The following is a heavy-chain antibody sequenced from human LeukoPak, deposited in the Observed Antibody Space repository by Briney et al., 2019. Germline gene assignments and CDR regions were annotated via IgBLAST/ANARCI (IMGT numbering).Heavy chain of an antibody. D-gene: IGHD1-26*01. Sequence: GRSLRLSCAASTFTFSAYWMTWVRQAPGKGLEWVANIKQDGSDKYYVDSVKGRFTISRDNAKNSLYLQMNSLRAEDTAVYYCARLVGEKTFDIWGQGTMVTVSS. CDR3: ARLVGEKTFDI. CDR1: TFTFSAYW. CDR2: IKQDGSDK. J-gene: IGHJ3*02. V-gene: IGHV3-7*01.